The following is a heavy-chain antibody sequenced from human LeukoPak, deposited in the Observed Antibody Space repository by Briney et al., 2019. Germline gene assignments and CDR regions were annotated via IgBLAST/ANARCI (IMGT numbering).Heavy chain of an antibody. CDR1: GGSLSGYY. V-gene: IGHV4-34*01. D-gene: IGHD5-18*01. CDR3: ARGYSYGYYFDY. J-gene: IGHJ4*02. CDR2: INHSGST. Sequence: PSETLSLTCAVYGGSLSGYYWSWIRQPPGKGLEWIGEINHSGSTNYNPSLKSRVTISVDTSKNQFSLKLSSVTAADTAVYYCARGYSYGYYFDYWGQGTLVTVSS.